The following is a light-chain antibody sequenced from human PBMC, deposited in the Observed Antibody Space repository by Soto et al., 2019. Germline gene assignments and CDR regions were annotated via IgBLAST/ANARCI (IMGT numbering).Light chain of an antibody. Sequence: SYELTQPPSVSVAPGKTARITCGGNNIGSKSVHWYQQKPGQAPVLVIYYDSDRPSGIPERFSGSNSGNTATLTISRVEAGDEADYYCQVWDSSSDHRHVVFGGGTQQTVL. V-gene: IGLV3-21*04. CDR3: QVWDSSSDHRHVV. CDR1: NIGSKS. J-gene: IGLJ2*01. CDR2: YDS.